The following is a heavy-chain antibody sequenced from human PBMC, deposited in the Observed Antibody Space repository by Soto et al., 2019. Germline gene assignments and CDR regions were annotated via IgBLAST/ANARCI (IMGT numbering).Heavy chain of an antibody. Sequence: ASVKVSCKASGYTFTSYDIYWVRQATGQGLEWMGWMNPNTGNSGYAQKFQGRVTMTSDTSISTAYLQWSSLKASDTAMYYCARSAGRGNWFDPWGQGTLVTVSS. V-gene: IGHV1-8*01. D-gene: IGHD6-13*01. CDR1: GYTFTSYD. CDR2: MNPNTGNS. CDR3: ARSAGRGNWFDP. J-gene: IGHJ5*02.